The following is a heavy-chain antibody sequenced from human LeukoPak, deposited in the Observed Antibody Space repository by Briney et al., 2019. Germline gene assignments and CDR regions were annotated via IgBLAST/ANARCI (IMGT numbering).Heavy chain of an antibody. J-gene: IGHJ3*02. CDR3: ARDYYSYSRGSWAFDI. CDR2: IDQDGSEK. Sequence: GGSLRLSCAASGFTFSSYYMSWVRQAPGNGLEWVANIDQDGSEKYYVESMKGRITISRDTAKNSLYLQMNSLRAEDTAVYYCARDYYSYSRGSWAFDIWSQGTMVTVSS. V-gene: IGHV3-7*03. D-gene: IGHD3-22*01. CDR1: GFTFSSYY.